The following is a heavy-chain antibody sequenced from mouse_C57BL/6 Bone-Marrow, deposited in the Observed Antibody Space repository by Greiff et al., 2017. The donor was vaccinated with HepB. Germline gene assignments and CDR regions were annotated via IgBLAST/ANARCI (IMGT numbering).Heavy chain of an antibody. J-gene: IGHJ1*03. CDR3: ARYYYGSCWYFDV. D-gene: IGHD1-1*01. V-gene: IGHV1-82*01. CDR1: GYAFSSSW. Sequence: QVQLQQSGPELVKPGASVKISCKASGYAFSSSWMNWVKQRPGKGLEWIGRIYPGDGDTNYNGKFKGKATLTADKSSSTAYMQLSSLTSEDSAVYFCARYYYGSCWYFDVWGTGTTVTVSS. CDR2: IYPGDGDT.